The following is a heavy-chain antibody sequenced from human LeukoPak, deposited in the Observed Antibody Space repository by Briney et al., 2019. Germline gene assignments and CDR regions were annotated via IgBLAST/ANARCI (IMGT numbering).Heavy chain of an antibody. CDR1: GGFMSGFF. CDR3: ATGGALGELAILT. D-gene: IGHD3-16*01. V-gene: IGHV4-4*07. J-gene: IGHJ1*01. Sequence: SESLSLTCNVSGGFMSGFFWNWLRQPAGKGLEWIGRTHASGKSSYNPSFKTRVTMSVDTSKSQISLRLNSMTAADTAVYYCATGGALGELAILTWGQGTLVSVSS. CDR2: THASGKS.